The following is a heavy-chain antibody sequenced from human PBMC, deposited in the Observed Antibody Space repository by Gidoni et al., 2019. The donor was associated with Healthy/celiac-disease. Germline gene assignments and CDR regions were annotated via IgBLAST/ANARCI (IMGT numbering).Heavy chain of an antibody. CDR3: ASSIREQPPRHRNPFDI. D-gene: IGHD6-13*01. V-gene: IGHV4-39*01. CDR2: GST. Sequence: GSTYYNPSLKSRVTISVDTSKNQFSLKLSSVTAADTAVYYCASSIREQPPRHRNPFDIWGQGTMVTVSS. J-gene: IGHJ3*02.